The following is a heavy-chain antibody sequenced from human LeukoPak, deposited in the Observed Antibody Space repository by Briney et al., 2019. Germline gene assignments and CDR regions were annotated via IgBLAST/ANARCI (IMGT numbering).Heavy chain of an antibody. Sequence: GGSLRLSCAASGFTFSNAWMSWVRQAPGRGLEWVSTIGGTGDKTYYADSVQGRFTISRDNSMDTLYLQMNSLKAEDTAVYYCAKDPVVYHGGSGWHYFDYWGQGTLVTVSS. D-gene: IGHD6-19*01. CDR2: IGGTGDKT. CDR1: GFTFSNAW. J-gene: IGHJ4*02. V-gene: IGHV3-23*01. CDR3: AKDPVVYHGGSGWHYFDY.